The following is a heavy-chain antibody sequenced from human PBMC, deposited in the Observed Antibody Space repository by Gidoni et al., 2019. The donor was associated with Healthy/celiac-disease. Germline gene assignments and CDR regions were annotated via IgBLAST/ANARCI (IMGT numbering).Heavy chain of an antibody. CDR3: ARASFYFDY. V-gene: IGHV3-48*03. D-gene: IGHD3-16*01. CDR1: GFTFSSDE. J-gene: IGHJ4*02. Sequence: EVQLVESGGGLVQPGGFLRLSCAASGFTFSSDEMNWVRQAPGKGLEWVSYISSSGSTIYYADSVKGRFTISRDNAKNSLYLQMNSLRAEDTAVYYCARASFYFDYWGQGTLVTVSS. CDR2: ISSSGSTI.